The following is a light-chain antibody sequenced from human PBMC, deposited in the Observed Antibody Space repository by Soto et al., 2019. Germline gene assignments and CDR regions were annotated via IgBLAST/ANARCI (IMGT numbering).Light chain of an antibody. CDR3: CSYAGSSVV. V-gene: IGLV2-23*01. J-gene: IGLJ2*01. CDR1: SSDVGSYNL. CDR2: EGS. Sequence: QSALTQPASVSGSPGQSITISCTGTSSDVGSYNLVSWYQQHPGKAPKLMIYEGSKRPSGVSTRFSGAESGNTASLTISGLHTEDEADYFSCSYAGSSVVFGGWIKVT.